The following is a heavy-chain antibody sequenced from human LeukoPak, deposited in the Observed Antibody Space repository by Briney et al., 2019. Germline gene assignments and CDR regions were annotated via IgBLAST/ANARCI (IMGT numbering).Heavy chain of an antibody. CDR3: TREPGYSIGWGIDN. J-gene: IGHJ4*02. V-gene: IGHV3-23*01. Sequence: GGSLRLSCAASGFTFSSYAMSWVRQAPEKGLEWVSTIGGSDGSTDYADSVKGRFTISRDNFKNTLYPQMKSLRVEDTAVYYCTREPGYSIGWGIDNWGQGTLVTVSS. CDR2: IGGSDGST. CDR1: GFTFSSYA. D-gene: IGHD6-19*01.